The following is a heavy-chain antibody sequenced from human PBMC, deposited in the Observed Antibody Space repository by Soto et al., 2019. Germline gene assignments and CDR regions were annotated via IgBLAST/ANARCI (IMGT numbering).Heavy chain of an antibody. CDR1: GFTVSSNY. D-gene: IGHD3-3*01. Sequence: EVQLVESGGGLVQPGGSLRLSCAASGFTVSSNYMSWVRQAPGKGLEWVSVIYSGGSTYYADSVKGRFTISRHNYKNTLYLQMNSLRAEDTAVYYCARGDRQSRWSYYYYMDVWGKGTTVTVSS. CDR2: IYSGGST. V-gene: IGHV3-53*04. CDR3: ARGDRQSRWSYYYYMDV. J-gene: IGHJ6*03.